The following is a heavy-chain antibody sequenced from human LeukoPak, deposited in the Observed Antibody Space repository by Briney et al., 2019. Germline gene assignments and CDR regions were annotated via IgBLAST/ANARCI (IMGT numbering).Heavy chain of an antibody. D-gene: IGHD6-25*01. Sequence: GGSPRLSCAASGFTFGDYAMHWVRQAPGKGLECVSSISWNSGNKEFADSVKGRFTISRDNSKKSLYLHMNSLRPEDTALYYCAKSSAHWYFDLWGRGTLVVVS. V-gene: IGHV3-9*01. CDR3: AKSSAHWYFDL. CDR2: ISWNSGNK. J-gene: IGHJ2*01. CDR1: GFTFGDYA.